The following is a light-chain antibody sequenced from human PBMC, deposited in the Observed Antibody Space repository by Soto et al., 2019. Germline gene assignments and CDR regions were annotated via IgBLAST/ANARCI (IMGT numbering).Light chain of an antibody. Sequence: DIVLTQSPGTLSLSPGERATLSCRSSQSIGSYLAWYHQKPGQAPRLLIYGASTRATGAPARFSGSGSGTEFTLTISSLQSEDFSVYYCQQYKNWPPYTFGQGTKVDIK. CDR1: QSIGSY. V-gene: IGKV3-15*01. J-gene: IGKJ2*01. CDR3: QQYKNWPPYT. CDR2: GAS.